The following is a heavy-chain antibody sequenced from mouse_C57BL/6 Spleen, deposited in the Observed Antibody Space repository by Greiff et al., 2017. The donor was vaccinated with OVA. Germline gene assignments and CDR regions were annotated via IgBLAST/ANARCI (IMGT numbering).Heavy chain of an antibody. Sequence: QVQLQQSGAELVKPGASVKMSCKASGYTFTSYWITWVKQRPGQGLEWIGDIYPGSGSTNYNEKFKSKATLTVDTSSSTAYMQLSSLTSEDSAVYYCARPRYGSSYGFAYWGQGTLLTVSA. J-gene: IGHJ3*01. CDR2: IYPGSGST. CDR1: GYTFTSYW. CDR3: ARPRYGSSYGFAY. D-gene: IGHD1-1*01. V-gene: IGHV1-55*01.